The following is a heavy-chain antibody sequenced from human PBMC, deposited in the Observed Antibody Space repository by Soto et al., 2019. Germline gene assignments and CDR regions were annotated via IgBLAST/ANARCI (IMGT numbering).Heavy chain of an antibody. J-gene: IGHJ4*02. CDR2: SSNSGTFS. D-gene: IGHD1-1*01. CDR1: GFTFSDYY. V-gene: IGHV3-11*06. Sequence: TGGSLRLSCEGSGFTFSDYYISWIRQAPGKGLEWISYSSNSGTFSRYADSVKGRFSISRDNTKNLLYLQMNSLRAEDTAVYYCARSGDNYNRLDYWGQGTPV. CDR3: ARSGDNYNRLDY.